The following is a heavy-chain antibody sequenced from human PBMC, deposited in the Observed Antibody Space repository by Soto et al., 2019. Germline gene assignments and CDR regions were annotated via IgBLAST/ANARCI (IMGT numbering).Heavy chain of an antibody. V-gene: IGHV3-23*01. CDR2: ISGSGGST. CDR1: GFTFSSYA. J-gene: IGHJ4*02. CDR3: AKDCGYYGSGSYYKYYFDY. D-gene: IGHD3-10*01. Sequence: GGSLRLSCAASGFTFSSYAMSWVRQAPGKGLEWVSAISGSGGSTYYADSVKGRFTISRDNSKNTLYLQMNSLRAEDTAVYYCAKDCGYYGSGSYYKYYFDYWGQGTLGTV.